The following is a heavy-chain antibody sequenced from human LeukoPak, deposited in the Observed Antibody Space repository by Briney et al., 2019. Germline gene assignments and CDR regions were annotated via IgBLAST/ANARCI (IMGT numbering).Heavy chain of an antibody. J-gene: IGHJ5*02. D-gene: IGHD6-19*01. Sequence: GASVKVSCKASGYTFTGYYMHWVRQAPGQGLEWMGWINPNSGGTNYAQKFQGRVTMTRDTSISTAYMELSRLRSDDTAVYYCARAYSSGWGNWLDPWGQGTLVTVSS. CDR3: ARAYSSGWGNWLDP. V-gene: IGHV1-2*02. CDR2: INPNSGGT. CDR1: GYTFTGYY.